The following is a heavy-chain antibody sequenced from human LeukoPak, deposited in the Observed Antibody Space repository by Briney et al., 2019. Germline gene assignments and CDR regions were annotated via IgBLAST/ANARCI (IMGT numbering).Heavy chain of an antibody. Sequence: GGSLRLSCAASGFTFSNAWMTWVRQAPGKGLEWVGRIKNKPDDGTTDYAAPVKGRFTISRDDSINTLYLQMNSLKTEDTAFYYCTTVGVATSGFFGPWGQGTLVTVSS. V-gene: IGHV3-15*05. CDR3: TTVGVATSGFFGP. CDR1: GFTFSNAW. CDR2: IKNKPDDGTT. D-gene: IGHD5-12*01. J-gene: IGHJ5*02.